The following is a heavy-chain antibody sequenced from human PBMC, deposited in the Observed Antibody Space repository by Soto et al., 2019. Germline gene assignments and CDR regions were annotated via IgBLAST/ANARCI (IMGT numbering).Heavy chain of an antibody. CDR1: GYTLTELS. CDR3: ATDLYAVARDSSGYYKDV. J-gene: IGHJ6*02. D-gene: IGHD3-22*01. CDR2: FDPEDGET. V-gene: IGHV1-24*01. Sequence: ASVKVSCKVSGYTLTELSMHWVRQAPGKGLEWMGGFDPEDGETIYAQKFQGRVTMTGDTSTDTAYMELSSLRSEDTAVYYCATDLYAVARDSSGYYKDVWGQGTTVTVSS.